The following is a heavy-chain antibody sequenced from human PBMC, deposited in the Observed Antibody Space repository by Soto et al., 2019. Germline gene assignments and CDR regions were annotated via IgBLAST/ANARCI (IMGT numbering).Heavy chain of an antibody. Sequence: PGGSLRLSCSASGFIFSNFVMSWVRKAPGKVLEWVSGIGVSETSTFYADSVKGRFTISRDNIKNTLHPQMNSLRVEDTAVYYCAKDRAGSRWYSYSGMEVWGQGTTVTVSS. J-gene: IGHJ6*02. CDR1: GFIFSNFV. CDR3: AKDRAGSRWYSYSGMEV. D-gene: IGHD6-13*01. V-gene: IGHV3-23*01. CDR2: IGVSETST.